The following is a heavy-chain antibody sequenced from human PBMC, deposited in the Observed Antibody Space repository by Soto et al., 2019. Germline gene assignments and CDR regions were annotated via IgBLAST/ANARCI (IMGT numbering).Heavy chain of an antibody. CDR3: ARVPGP. Sequence: SETLSLTCTVSGSSIRGYYWSWIRQPPGKGLEWIGYIYHSGSTYYNPSLKSRVTISVDRSKNQISLKLSSVTVADTAVYYCARVPGPWGQGTLVTVSS. J-gene: IGHJ5*02. CDR1: GSSIRGYY. CDR2: IYHSGST. V-gene: IGHV4-30-2*01.